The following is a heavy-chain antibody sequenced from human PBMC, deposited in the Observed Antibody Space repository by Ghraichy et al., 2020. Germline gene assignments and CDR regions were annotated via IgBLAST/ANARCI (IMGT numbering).Heavy chain of an antibody. CDR1: GFTFSSYS. CDR2: ISSSSSYI. J-gene: IGHJ6*02. CDR3: ARDSQPGFAAGPYDYGMDV. D-gene: IGHD6-13*01. Sequence: GGSLRLSCAASGFTFSSYSMNWVRQAPGKGLEWVSSISSSSSYIYYADSVKGRFTISRDNAKNSLYLQMNSLRAEDTAVYYSARDSQPGFAAGPYDYGMDVWGQGTTVTVSS. V-gene: IGHV3-21*01.